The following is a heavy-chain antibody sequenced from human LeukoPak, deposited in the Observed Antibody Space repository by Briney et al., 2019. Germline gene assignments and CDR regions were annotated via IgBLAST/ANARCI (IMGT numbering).Heavy chain of an antibody. CDR2: IIPIFGTA. J-gene: IGHJ4*02. Sequence: SVKVSCKVSGGTFSSYAISWVRQAPGQGLEWMGRIIPIFGTANYAQKFQGRVTITTDESTSTAYMELSSLRSEDTAVYYCARDPYYYDSSGYYRDWGQGTLVTVSS. V-gene: IGHV1-69*05. CDR3: ARDPYYYDSSGYYRD. D-gene: IGHD3-22*01. CDR1: GGTFSSYA.